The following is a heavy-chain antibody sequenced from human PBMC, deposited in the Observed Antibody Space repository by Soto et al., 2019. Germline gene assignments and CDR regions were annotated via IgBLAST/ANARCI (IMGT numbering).Heavy chain of an antibody. CDR1: GYTFTSYA. D-gene: IGHD1-1*01. Sequence: ASVKVSCKASGYTFTSYAMHWVRQAPGQRLEWMGWISPYNGTTKYAEKFQGEMTMTTDTATSTAYMDLRSLRSDDAAVYYCARDGERDTGLNFYYYLHGMDAWGQGTRVTVSS. CDR2: ISPYNGTT. J-gene: IGHJ6*02. CDR3: ARDGERDTGLNFYYYLHGMDA. V-gene: IGHV1-3*01.